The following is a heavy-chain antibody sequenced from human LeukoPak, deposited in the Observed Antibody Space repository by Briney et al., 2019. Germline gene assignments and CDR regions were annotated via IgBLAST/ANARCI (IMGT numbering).Heavy chain of an antibody. CDR1: GFTFDDYG. D-gene: IGHD6-13*01. CDR3: ARDSGSEQQLEPNYYYYYYMDV. Sequence: GGSLRLSCAASGFTFDDYGMSWVRQAPGKGLEWVSGINWNGGSTGYADSVKGRFTISRDNAKNSLYLQMNSLRAEDTALYHCARDSGSEQQLEPNYYYYYYMDVWGKGTTVTVSS. V-gene: IGHV3-20*01. J-gene: IGHJ6*03. CDR2: INWNGGST.